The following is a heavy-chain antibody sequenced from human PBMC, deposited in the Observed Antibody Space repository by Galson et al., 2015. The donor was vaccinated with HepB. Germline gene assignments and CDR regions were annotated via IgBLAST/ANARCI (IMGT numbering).Heavy chain of an antibody. J-gene: IGHJ4*02. Sequence: SLRLSCAASGFTFSSHAMHWVRQAPGKGLQWVAVMSNDGTIKNYADSVKGRFTISRDNSQNTLDMQMNSLRPDDTAVYYCVRESLWSLDHWGQGTLVTVSS. CDR2: MSNDGTIK. CDR1: GFTFSSHA. CDR3: VRESLWSLDH. D-gene: IGHD3-10*01. V-gene: IGHV3-30-3*01.